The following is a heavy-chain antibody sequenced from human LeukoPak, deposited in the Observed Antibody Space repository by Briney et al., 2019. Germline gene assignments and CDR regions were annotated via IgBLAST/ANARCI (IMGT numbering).Heavy chain of an antibody. CDR2: IYQSGST. Sequence: PSETLSLTCAVSGGSISSGGYSWSWIRQPPGKGLGWLGYIYQSGSTYYNPSLKSRVTISVDRSKNQFSMKLSSVTAADTDVYYCARGAYDILSGCYNPPSGMDVWGKRATVTVSS. J-gene: IGHJ6*04. D-gene: IGHD3-9*01. V-gene: IGHV4-30-2*01. CDR3: ARGAYDILSGCYNPPSGMDV. CDR1: GGSISSGGYS.